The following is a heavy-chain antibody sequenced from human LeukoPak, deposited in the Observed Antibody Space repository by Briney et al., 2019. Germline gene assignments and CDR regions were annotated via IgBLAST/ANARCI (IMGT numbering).Heavy chain of an antibody. CDR2: IYHSGST. Sequence: SETLSLTCTVSGYSISSGYYWGWIRQPPGKGLEWIGSIYHSGSTYYNPSLKSRVTISVDTSKNQFSLKLSSVTAADTAVYYCARVAAFVDYWGQGTLVTVSS. V-gene: IGHV4-38-2*02. CDR1: GYSISSGYY. CDR3: ARVAAFVDY. J-gene: IGHJ4*02. D-gene: IGHD2-15*01.